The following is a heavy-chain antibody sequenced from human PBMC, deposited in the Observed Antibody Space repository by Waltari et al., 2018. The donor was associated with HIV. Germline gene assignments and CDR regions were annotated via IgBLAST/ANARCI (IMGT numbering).Heavy chain of an antibody. CDR1: GFTFSSYG. CDR3: AKDQGGATYIFDY. V-gene: IGHV3-30*18. D-gene: IGHD1-26*01. J-gene: IGHJ4*02. Sequence: QVQLVESGGGVVQPGRSLRLSCAASGFTFSSYGMHWVRQAPGKGLEWVSVILYDGSNKYYADSVKGRFTISRDNSKNTLYLQMNSLRAEDTAVYYCAKDQGGATYIFDYWGQGTLVTVSS. CDR2: ILYDGSNK.